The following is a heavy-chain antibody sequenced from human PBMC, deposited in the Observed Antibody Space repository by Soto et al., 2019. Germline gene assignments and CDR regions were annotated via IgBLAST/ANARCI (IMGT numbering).Heavy chain of an antibody. J-gene: IGHJ4*02. CDR2: IKADGSEK. Sequence: EVQLVESGGGLVQPGGSLRLSCAASGFTFRTYWMNWVRQAPGKGLEWVANIKADGSEKYYVDPVKGRFTISRDNAMNSLYLQMNSLRAEDTAVYYCATSLIRGQGALVTVSS. D-gene: IGHD6-6*01. CDR3: ATSLI. V-gene: IGHV3-7*01. CDR1: GFTFRTYW.